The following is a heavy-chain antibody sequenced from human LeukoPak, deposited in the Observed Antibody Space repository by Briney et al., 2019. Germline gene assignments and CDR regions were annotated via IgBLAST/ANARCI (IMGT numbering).Heavy chain of an antibody. CDR1: GGTFSSYA. CDR3: ASIYSDLNPYYGDSYFDY. D-gene: IGHD4-17*01. V-gene: IGHV1-69*04. Sequence: GASVKVSCKASGGTFSSYAISWVRQAPGQGLEWMGRIIPILGIANYAQKFQGRVTITADKSTSTAYMELSSLRSEDTAVYYCASIYSDLNPYYGDSYFDYWGQGTLVIVSS. CDR2: IIPILGIA. J-gene: IGHJ4*02.